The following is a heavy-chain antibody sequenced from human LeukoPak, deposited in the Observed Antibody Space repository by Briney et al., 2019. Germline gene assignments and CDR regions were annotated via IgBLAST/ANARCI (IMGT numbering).Heavy chain of an antibody. CDR3: ARVPGEVVVAAPISYYYYYMDV. D-gene: IGHD2-15*01. CDR2: ISSSSSYI. J-gene: IGHJ6*03. CDR1: GFTFSSYS. Sequence: GGSLRLSCAASGFTFSSYSMNWVRQAPGKGLEWVSSISSSSSYIYYADSVKGRFTISRDNAKNSLYLQMNSLRAEDTAVYYCARVPGEVVVAAPISYYYYYMDVWGKGTTVTVSS. V-gene: IGHV3-21*01.